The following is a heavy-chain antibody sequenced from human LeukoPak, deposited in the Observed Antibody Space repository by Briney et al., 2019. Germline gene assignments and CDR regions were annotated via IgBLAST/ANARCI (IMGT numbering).Heavy chain of an antibody. CDR3: ARETPYGSGSYPFDY. CDR1: GGSFSGYY. V-gene: IGHV4-34*01. CDR2: INHSGST. J-gene: IGHJ4*02. D-gene: IGHD3-10*01. Sequence: PSETLSLTCAVYGGSFSGYYWSRIRQPPGKVLEWIGEINHSGSTNYNPSLKSRVTISVDTSKNDFSLKLSSVTAADTAVYYCARETPYGSGSYPFDYWGQGILVTVSS.